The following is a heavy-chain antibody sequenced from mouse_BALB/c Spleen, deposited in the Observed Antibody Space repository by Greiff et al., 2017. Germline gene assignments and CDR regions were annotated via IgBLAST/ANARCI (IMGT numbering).Heavy chain of an antibody. CDR1: GFTFSSYT. CDR2: ISNGGGST. D-gene: IGHD2-1*01. Sequence: EVKLVESGGGLVQPGGSLKLSCAASGFTFSSYTMSWVRQTPEKRLEWVAYISNGGGSTYYPDTVKGRFTISRDNAKNTLYLQMSSLKSEDTAMYYCAISTYAMDYWGQGTSVTVSA. CDR3: AISTYAMDY. V-gene: IGHV5-12-2*01. J-gene: IGHJ4*01.